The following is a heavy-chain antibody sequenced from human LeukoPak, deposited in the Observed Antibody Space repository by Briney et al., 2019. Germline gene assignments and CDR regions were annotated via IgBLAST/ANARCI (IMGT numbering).Heavy chain of an antibody. Sequence: GGSLRLSCAASGXXXXXYAMXXVRQAPXXXLXXXXXXXGXGGSTYYADSVKGRFTISRDNSKNTLYLQMNSLRAEDTAVYYCAKTLYYDFWSGYSYYFDYWGQGTLVTVSS. D-gene: IGHD3-3*01. V-gene: IGHV3-23*01. CDR1: GXXXXXYA. J-gene: IGHJ4*02. CDR2: XXGXGGST. CDR3: AKTLYYDFWSGYSYYFDY.